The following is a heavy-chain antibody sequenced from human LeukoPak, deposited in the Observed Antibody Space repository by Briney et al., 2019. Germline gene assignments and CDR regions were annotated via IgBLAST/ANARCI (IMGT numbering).Heavy chain of an antibody. V-gene: IGHV1-18*04. CDR1: GYTFTSYG. D-gene: IGHD6-25*01. J-gene: IGHJ6*02. CDR2: ISAYNGKT. Sequence: ASVKVSCKASGYTFTSYGISWVRQAPGQGLEWMGWISAYNGKTNYAQKFQDRVTMTTDTSTSTAYMELRSLRSDDTAVYYCARVDPPPGYGGGWLSEYSYYFQMDVWGQGTTVTVSS. CDR3: ARVDPPPGYGGGWLSEYSYYFQMDV.